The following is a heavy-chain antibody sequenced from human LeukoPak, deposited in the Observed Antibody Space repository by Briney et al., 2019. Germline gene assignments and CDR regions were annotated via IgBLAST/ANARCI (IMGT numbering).Heavy chain of an antibody. CDR3: AKEGYSSGWYDFDY. CDR2: ISSSGSTI. Sequence: PGGSLRLSCAASGFTFSSYEMNWVRQAPGKGLEWVSYISSSGSTIYYADSVKGRFTISRDNAKNSLYLQMNSLRAEDTAVYYCAKEGYSSGWYDFDYWGQGTLVTVSS. CDR1: GFTFSSYE. J-gene: IGHJ4*02. D-gene: IGHD6-19*01. V-gene: IGHV3-48*03.